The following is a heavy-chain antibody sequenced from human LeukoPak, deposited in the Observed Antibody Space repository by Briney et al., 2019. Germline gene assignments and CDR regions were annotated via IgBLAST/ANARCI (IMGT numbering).Heavy chain of an antibody. CDR2: INHSGST. CDR3: ARGNYGYFDS. J-gene: IGHJ4*02. CDR1: GGSFSGYH. V-gene: IGHV4-34*01. Sequence: SETLSLTCAVYGGSFSGYHWSWIRQPPGKGLEWIGEINHSGSTNCNPSLKSRVTISVDTSKNQFSLKLSSVTAADTAVYFCARGNYGYFDSWGQGTLVTVSS. D-gene: IGHD4-17*01.